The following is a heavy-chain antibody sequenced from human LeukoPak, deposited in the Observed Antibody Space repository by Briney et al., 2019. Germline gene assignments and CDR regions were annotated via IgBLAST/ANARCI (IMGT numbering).Heavy chain of an antibody. Sequence: GGSLRLSCAASGFTLSSHSMNWVRQAPGKGLEWVSSISSSSSYVYYADSVKGRFTISRDNAKNSLYLQMNSLRAEDTAVYYCARAAENYGGRFDSWGQGTLVTVSS. J-gene: IGHJ4*02. V-gene: IGHV3-21*01. D-gene: IGHD3-16*01. CDR2: ISSSSSYV. CDR1: GFTLSSHS. CDR3: ARAAENYGGRFDS.